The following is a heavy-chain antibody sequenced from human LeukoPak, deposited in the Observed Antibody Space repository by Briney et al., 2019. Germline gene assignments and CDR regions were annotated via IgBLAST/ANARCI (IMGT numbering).Heavy chain of an antibody. Sequence: AVKVSCKASGGTFSSYAISWVRQAPGQGLEWMGGIIPIFGTANYAQKFQGRVTITADESTSTAYMELSSLRSEDTAVYYCARDEDYYDSSGYVWGQGTLVTVSS. CDR1: GGTFSSYA. V-gene: IGHV1-69*13. CDR3: ARDEDYYDSSGYV. J-gene: IGHJ4*02. CDR2: IIPIFGTA. D-gene: IGHD3-22*01.